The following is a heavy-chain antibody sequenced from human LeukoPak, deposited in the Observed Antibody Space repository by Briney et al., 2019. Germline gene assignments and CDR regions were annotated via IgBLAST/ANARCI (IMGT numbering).Heavy chain of an antibody. V-gene: IGHV3-7*04. Sequence: GGSLRLSCAASGFIFSDYSMTWVRQAPGKGLEWVASIKEDGSEQYYMDSVKGRFTISRDNGKNSLYLQMNSLRAEDTAVYYCSRGGLKGVDYWGQGTLVTVSS. CDR1: GFIFSDYS. J-gene: IGHJ4*02. D-gene: IGHD3-16*01. CDR3: SRGGLKGVDY. CDR2: IKEDGSEQ.